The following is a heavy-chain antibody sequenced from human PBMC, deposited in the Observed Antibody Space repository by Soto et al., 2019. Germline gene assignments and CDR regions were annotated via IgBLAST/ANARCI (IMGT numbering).Heavy chain of an antibody. V-gene: IGHV4-4*07. D-gene: IGHD5-18*01. Sequence: PETLSLTCTVSGGSISSYYWNWIRQPAGKGLEWIGRIYSSGSTIYNPSFNSRVTMSVDTSKNQFSLKLSSVTAADTAVYYCARDEGGYSYGISFDYWGRGTLVTVSS. CDR3: ARDEGGYSYGISFDY. CDR1: GGSISSYY. CDR2: IYSSGST. J-gene: IGHJ4*02.